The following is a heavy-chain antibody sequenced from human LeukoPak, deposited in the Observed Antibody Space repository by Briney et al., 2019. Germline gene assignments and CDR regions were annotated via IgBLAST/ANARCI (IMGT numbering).Heavy chain of an antibody. D-gene: IGHD5-12*01. CDR2: INPSGGST. J-gene: IGHJ5*02. Sequence: ASVKVSCKASGGTFSSYAISWVRQAPGQGLEWMGIINPSGGSTSYAQKFQGRVTMTRDTSTSTVYMELSSLRSEDTAVYYCARLGKGYSTKFDPWGQGTLVTVSS. CDR1: GGTFSSYA. V-gene: IGHV1-46*01. CDR3: ARLGKGYSTKFDP.